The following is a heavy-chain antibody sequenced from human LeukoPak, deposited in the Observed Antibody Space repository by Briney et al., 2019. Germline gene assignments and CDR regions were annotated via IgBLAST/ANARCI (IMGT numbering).Heavy chain of an antibody. D-gene: IGHD4-23*01. CDR3: VRDLDLGGYSSFEY. J-gene: IGHJ4*02. CDR1: GFTFSSYFW. Sequence: GGSLRLSCAASGFTFSSYFWMHWVRQAPGKGLVWVSRIKSDGSSSTYANSVKGRFTISRDNAKNSLYLQMNTLRAEDTAVYYCVRDLDLGGYSSFEYWGQGTLVTVSS. V-gene: IGHV3-74*01. CDR2: IKSDGSSS.